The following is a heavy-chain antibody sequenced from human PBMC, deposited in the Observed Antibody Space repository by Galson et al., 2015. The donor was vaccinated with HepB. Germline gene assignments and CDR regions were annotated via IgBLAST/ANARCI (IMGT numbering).Heavy chain of an antibody. V-gene: IGHV3-33*01. J-gene: IGHJ4*02. Sequence: SLRLSCAASGFTFSRYAMHWVRQAPGKGLECVALRDSVKGRFTISRDYSKSTLYLQMNSLSDEDTAIYYCARSPAAAAFFDFWGQGTLLTVSS. D-gene: IGHD6-13*01. CDR2: R. CDR1: GFTFSRYA. CDR3: ARSPAAAAFFDF.